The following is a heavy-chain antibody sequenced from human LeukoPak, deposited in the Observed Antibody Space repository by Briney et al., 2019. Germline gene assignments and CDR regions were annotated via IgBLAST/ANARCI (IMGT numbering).Heavy chain of an antibody. Sequence: GGSLRLSCAASGFTFSSYWMHWVRQAPGKGLVWVSRINSDGSSTSYADSVKGRFTISRDNAKNTLYLQMNSLRAEDTALYYCAKDIEIAVAGGWVWGQGTMVTVSS. J-gene: IGHJ3*01. V-gene: IGHV3-74*01. D-gene: IGHD6-19*01. CDR2: INSDGSST. CDR3: AKDIEIAVAGGWV. CDR1: GFTFSSYW.